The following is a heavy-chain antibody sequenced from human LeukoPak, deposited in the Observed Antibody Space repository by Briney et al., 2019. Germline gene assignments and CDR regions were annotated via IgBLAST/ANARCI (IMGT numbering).Heavy chain of an antibody. J-gene: IGHJ4*02. D-gene: IGHD3-10*01. CDR2: IYTSGST. CDR3: ARPLGPAGSYNY. CDR1: GGSISSGSYY. V-gene: IGHV4-61*02. Sequence: SETLSLTCTVSGGSISSGSYYWSWIRQPAGKGLEWIGRIYTSGSTNYNPSLKSRVTISVDTSKKQLSLKLSSVTAADTAVYYCARPLGPAGSYNYWGQGTLVTVSS.